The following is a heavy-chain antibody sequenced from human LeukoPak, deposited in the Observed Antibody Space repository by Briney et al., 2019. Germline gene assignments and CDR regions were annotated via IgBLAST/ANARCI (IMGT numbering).Heavy chain of an antibody. V-gene: IGHV4-59*08. CDR2: VYYSGKT. J-gene: IGHJ4*01. Sequence: SETLSLTCTVSGGSINRYYWSWIRQPPGKGLEWMGYVYYSGKTKYNPSLKSRVTISVDTSKNHISLRLKSVTAADTAVYYCTRHSDSAVHANFDSSGHGKLVTASS. CDR1: GGSINRYY. D-gene: IGHD3-22*01. CDR3: TRHSDSAVHANFDS.